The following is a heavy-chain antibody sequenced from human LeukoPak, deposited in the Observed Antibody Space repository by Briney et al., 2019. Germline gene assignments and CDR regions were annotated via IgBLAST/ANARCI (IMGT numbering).Heavy chain of an antibody. CDR3: ARVAGGGVLFYLDY. Sequence: PGGSLRLSCVASGFTFSDYYMSWIRQAPGKGLEWASYISSSGNTIYYADSVKGRFTISRNNAKNSLYLQMNSLRAEDTAVYYCARVAGGGVLFYLDYWGQGTLVTVSS. CDR2: ISSSGNTI. V-gene: IGHV3-11*01. J-gene: IGHJ4*02. CDR1: GFTFSDYY. D-gene: IGHD1-26*01.